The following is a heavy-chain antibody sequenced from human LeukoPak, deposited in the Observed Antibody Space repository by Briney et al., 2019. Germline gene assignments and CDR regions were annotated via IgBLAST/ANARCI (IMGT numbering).Heavy chain of an antibody. D-gene: IGHD1-26*01. J-gene: IGHJ4*02. V-gene: IGHV4-39*01. CDR2: IYYSGST. Sequence: SETLSLTCTVSGGSISSSSYYWGWIRQPPGKGLEWIGSIYYSGSTYYNPSLKSRVTISVDTSKNQFSLKLSSMTAADTAVYYCARRAGSYRTQEDYWGQGTLVTVSS. CDR1: GGSISSSSYY. CDR3: ARRAGSYRTQEDY.